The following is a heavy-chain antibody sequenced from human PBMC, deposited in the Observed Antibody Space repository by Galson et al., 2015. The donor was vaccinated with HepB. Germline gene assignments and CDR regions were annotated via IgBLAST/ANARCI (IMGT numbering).Heavy chain of an antibody. Sequence: SLRLSCAASGFPFNNAWMIWVRQAPGMGLEWVGRIKSKTDGETIDYAAPVKGRFTISRDDSKNRLYLQMNSLKPEDTAVYYCTTDVYYTTYWSWLDPWGQGTLVTVSS. V-gene: IGHV3-15*05. CDR1: GFPFNNAW. CDR3: TTDVYYTTYWSWLDP. D-gene: IGHD2-2*02. J-gene: IGHJ5*02. CDR2: IKSKTDGETI.